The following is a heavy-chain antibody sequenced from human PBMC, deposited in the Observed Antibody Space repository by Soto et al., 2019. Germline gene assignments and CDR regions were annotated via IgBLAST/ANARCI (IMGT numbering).Heavy chain of an antibody. D-gene: IGHD1-7*01. CDR3: ASRDPGTSVDY. CDR2: IYRTGST. Sequence: QVQLQESGPGLVKPSGTLSLTCAVSGGSFTSNNWWTWVRQPPGQGLEWIGEIYRTGSTNYNPSLQIRVTISLDKSENPFSLKVTSLTAADAAVYYCASRDPGTSVDYWGQGTLVTVSS. CDR1: GGSFTSNNW. J-gene: IGHJ4*02. V-gene: IGHV4-4*02.